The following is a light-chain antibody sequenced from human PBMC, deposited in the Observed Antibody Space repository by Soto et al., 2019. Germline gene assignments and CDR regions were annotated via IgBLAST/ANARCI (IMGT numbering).Light chain of an antibody. V-gene: IGKV1-5*01. Sequence: DLPMTQSPSSLSASVGDRVTITCRASQSISTYLIWYQQKPGKAPKLLMYDASSLESGVPSRFSGSGSGTEFTLTISRLQPDDFATYYCQQYSSFSRTFGQGTKVDIK. CDR3: QQYSSFSRT. CDR2: DAS. J-gene: IGKJ1*01. CDR1: QSISTY.